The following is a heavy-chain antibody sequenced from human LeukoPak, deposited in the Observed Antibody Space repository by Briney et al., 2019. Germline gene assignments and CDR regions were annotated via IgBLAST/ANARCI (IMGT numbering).Heavy chain of an antibody. V-gene: IGHV1-46*01. J-gene: IGHJ4*02. CDR2: INPSGGST. CDR3: ARLDTYYYDSSGYYFDY. CDR1: GYTFTSYY. Sequence: DSLTLSCTASGYTFTSYYMHWVRQAPGQGLEWMGIINPSGGSTSYAQTFQGRVTMTRDTSTSTVYMELSSLRSEDTAVYYCARLDTYYYDSSGYYFDYWGQGTLVTVSS. D-gene: IGHD3-22*01.